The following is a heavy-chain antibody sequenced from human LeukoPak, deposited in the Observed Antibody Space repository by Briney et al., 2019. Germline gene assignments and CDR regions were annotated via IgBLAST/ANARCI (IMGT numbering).Heavy chain of an antibody. CDR2: IYYSGST. CDR3: ARGSSSGGEFDY. Sequence: PSETLSLTCTVSGGSISSYYWSWIRQPPGKGLEWIGYIYYSGSTNYNPSLKSQITISVDTSKNQFSLKLSSVTAADTAVYYCARGSSSGGEFDYWGQGTLVTVSS. CDR1: GGSISSYY. V-gene: IGHV4-59*01. D-gene: IGHD6-19*01. J-gene: IGHJ4*02.